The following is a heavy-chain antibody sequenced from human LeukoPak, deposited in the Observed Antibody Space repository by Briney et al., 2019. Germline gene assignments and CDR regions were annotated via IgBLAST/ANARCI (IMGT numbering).Heavy chain of an antibody. J-gene: IGHJ5*02. CDR1: GGTFSSYA. CDR3: ARGGSTSRNWFDP. V-gene: IGHV1-69*13. CDR2: IIPIFGTA. Sequence: ASVKVSCKAPGGTFSSYAISWVRQAPGQGLEWMGGIIPIFGTANYAQKFQGRVTITADESTSTAYMELSSLRSEDTAVYYCARGGSTSRNWFDPWGQGTLITVSS. D-gene: IGHD2-2*01.